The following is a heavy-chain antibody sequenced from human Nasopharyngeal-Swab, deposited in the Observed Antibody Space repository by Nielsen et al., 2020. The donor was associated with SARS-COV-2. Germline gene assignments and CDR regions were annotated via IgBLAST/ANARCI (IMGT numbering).Heavy chain of an antibody. CDR3: ARGRYCTSVNCYAKINDY. J-gene: IGHJ4*02. CDR1: GYTFASYG. V-gene: IGHV1-18*01. Sequence: ASVKVSCKASGYTFASYGINWVRQAPGQGLEWMGWISSYNGNTNYAERFQGRVTMTTDTSTNTAYMELRSLRSADTAVYYCARGRYCTSVNCYAKINDYWGQGTLVTVSS. D-gene: IGHD2-2*01. CDR2: ISSYNGNT.